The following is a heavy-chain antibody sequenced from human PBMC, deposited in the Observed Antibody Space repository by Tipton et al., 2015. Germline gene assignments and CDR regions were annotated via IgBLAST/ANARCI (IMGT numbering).Heavy chain of an antibody. CDR3: ARQFGSWPDYFDF. D-gene: IGHD6-13*01. J-gene: IGHJ4*02. Sequence: TLSLTCAVYGGSFSGYFWSWIRQPPGKGLEWIGEINHSGSTNYNPSLKSRVTISVDTSKNQFSLILTSVTAADTAVYYCARQFGSWPDYFDFWGQGTLVTVSS. CDR1: GGSFSGYF. CDR2: INHSGST. V-gene: IGHV4-34*01.